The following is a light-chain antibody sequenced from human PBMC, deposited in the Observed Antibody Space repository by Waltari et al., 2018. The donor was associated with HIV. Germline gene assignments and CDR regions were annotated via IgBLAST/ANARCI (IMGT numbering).Light chain of an antibody. V-gene: IGLV2-14*01. J-gene: IGLJ2*01. CDR2: EVS. CDR1: STDVCGYDY. CDR3: SSCTSSSTVV. Sequence: QSALTQTPSVSGSPGQSLTIPCTGTSTDVCGYDYVSWYQHHPGKAPKLMIYEVSNRPSGVSNRFSGSKSGNTASLTISGLQAEDEADYYCSSCTSSSTVVFGGGTELTVL.